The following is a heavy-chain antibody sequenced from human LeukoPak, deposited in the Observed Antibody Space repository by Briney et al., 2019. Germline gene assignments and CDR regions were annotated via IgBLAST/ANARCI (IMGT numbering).Heavy chain of an antibody. CDR3: AKRGVVIRVILVGFHKEAYYFDY. V-gene: IGHV3-23*01. D-gene: IGHD3-22*01. CDR1: GITLSNYG. Sequence: GGSLRLSCAVSGITLSNYGMSWVRQAPGKGLEWVAGISDSGGRTNYADSVKGRFTISRDNPKNTLYLQMNSLRAEDTAVYFCAKRGVVIRVILVGFHKEAYYFDYWGQGTLVTVSS. J-gene: IGHJ4*02. CDR2: ISDSGGRT.